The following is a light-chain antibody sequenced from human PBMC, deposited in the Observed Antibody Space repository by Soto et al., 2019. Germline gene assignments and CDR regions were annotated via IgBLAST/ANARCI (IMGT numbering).Light chain of an antibody. Sequence: EIVLTQSPGTLSLSPGERATLSCRASQSVSSSYLAWYQQKPGQAPRLLIYDSSNRATGIPARFSGSGSGTDFTLTIRRLEPEDFAVYYCQQYGSSPPWTFGQGTKVDIK. CDR2: DSS. CDR1: QSVSSSY. J-gene: IGKJ1*01. CDR3: QQYGSSPPWT. V-gene: IGKV3-20*01.